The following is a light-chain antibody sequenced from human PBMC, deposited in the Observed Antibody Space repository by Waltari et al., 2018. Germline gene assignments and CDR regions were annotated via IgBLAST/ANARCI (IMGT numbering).Light chain of an antibody. CDR3: QVWDTTTDHRWV. CDR1: NLGTTG. J-gene: IGLJ3*02. V-gene: IGLV3-21*04. Sequence: SYVLTQPPSVSVAPGETARITCGANNLGTTGVHWYQQKSGQAPILVIYSDSDRPSGIPERFSGSNSGNTATLTISRVEAGDEAAYYCQVWDTTTDHRWVFGGGTKLTVL. CDR2: SDS.